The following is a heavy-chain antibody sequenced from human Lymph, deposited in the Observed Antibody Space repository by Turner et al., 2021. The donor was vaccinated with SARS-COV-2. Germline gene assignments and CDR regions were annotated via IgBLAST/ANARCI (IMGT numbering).Heavy chain of an antibody. V-gene: IGHV3-23*01. CDR3: ANLCSSSAAGDP. J-gene: IGHJ5*02. CDR2: ISGSGGST. D-gene: IGHD6-6*01. Sequence: EVQRLESGGGLVQPGGPLRLSCAASGFTFSSDAMSWVRQAPGRGLGWVSAISGSGGSTYYADSVKGRFTISRDNSKNTLYLQMNSLRAEDTAVYYCANLCSSSAAGDPWGQGTLVTVSS. CDR1: GFTFSSDA.